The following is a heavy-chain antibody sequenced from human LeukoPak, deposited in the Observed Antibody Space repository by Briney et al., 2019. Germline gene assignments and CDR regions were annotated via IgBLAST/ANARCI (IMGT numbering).Heavy chain of an antibody. V-gene: IGHV3-48*01. CDR2: ITSSGSTI. D-gene: IGHD2-2*01. Sequence: QPGGSLRLSCATSGFTFSSYSMNWVRQAPGKGLEWVSYITSSGSTIYYADSVKGRFTISRDNVKNSLFLQMNSLRAEDTAVYYCARRTTAVDYWGQGTLVTVSS. CDR3: ARRTTAVDY. J-gene: IGHJ4*02. CDR1: GFTFSSYS.